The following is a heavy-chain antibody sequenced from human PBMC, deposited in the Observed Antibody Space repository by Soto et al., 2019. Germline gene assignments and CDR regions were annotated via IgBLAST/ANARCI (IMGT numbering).Heavy chain of an antibody. V-gene: IGHV4-59*08. CDR1: GGSMSPYY. J-gene: IGHJ6*02. CDR3: ARHSKKTGDFDYYYGMDV. Sequence: SETLSLTCSVFGGSMSPYYWSLIRQSPGKGLEWIANIYYRGNTNYNPSLESRVTISIDTSKNQFSLKLNSLTAADTAVYYCARHSKKTGDFDYYYGMDVWGQGTTVTVSS. CDR2: IYYRGNT. D-gene: IGHD7-27*01.